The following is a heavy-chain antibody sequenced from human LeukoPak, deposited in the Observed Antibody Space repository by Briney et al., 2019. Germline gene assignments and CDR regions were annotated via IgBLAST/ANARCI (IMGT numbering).Heavy chain of an antibody. V-gene: IGHV4-34*01. Sequence: SETLSLTCAVSGGSFSGYYWSWIRQPPGKGLEWIGEINHSGSTNYNPSLKSRVTISVDTSKNQFSVKLSSVTATDTAVYYCARVVIGYCSGGSCYGYYYYYMDVWGKGTTVTVSS. CDR1: GGSFSGYY. D-gene: IGHD2-15*01. CDR3: ARVVIGYCSGGSCYGYYYYYMDV. CDR2: INHSGST. J-gene: IGHJ6*03.